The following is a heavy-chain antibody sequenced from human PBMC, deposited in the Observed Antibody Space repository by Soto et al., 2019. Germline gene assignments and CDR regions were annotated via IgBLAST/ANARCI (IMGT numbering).Heavy chain of an antibody. CDR3: AKDEGSGSALGY. CDR2: ISGSGGST. Sequence: EVQLLESGGGLVQPGGSLRLSCAASGFTFSSYAMSWVRQAPGKGLEWVSAISGSGGSTYYADSVKGRFTISRDNSKNTLYLQLNSLSAEDTAVYYCAKDEGSGSALGYWGQGTLVTVSS. D-gene: IGHD3-10*01. V-gene: IGHV3-23*01. CDR1: GFTFSSYA. J-gene: IGHJ4*02.